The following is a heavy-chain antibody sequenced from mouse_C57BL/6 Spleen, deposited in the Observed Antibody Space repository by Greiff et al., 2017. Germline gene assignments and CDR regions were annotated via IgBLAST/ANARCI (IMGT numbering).Heavy chain of an antibody. V-gene: IGHV1-81*01. CDR3: ARDYYYGSSFYWYFDV. CDR2: IYPRSGNT. D-gene: IGHD1-1*01. Sequence: VKLQESGAELARPGASVKLSCKASGYTFTSYGISWVKQRTGQGLEWIGEIYPRSGNTYYNEKFKGKATLTADKSSSTAYMELRSLTSEDSAVYFCARDYYYGSSFYWYFDVWGTGTTVTVSS. CDR1: GYTFTSYG. J-gene: IGHJ1*03.